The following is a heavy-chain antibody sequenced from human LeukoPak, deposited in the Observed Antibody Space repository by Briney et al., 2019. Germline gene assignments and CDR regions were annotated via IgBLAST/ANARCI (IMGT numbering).Heavy chain of an antibody. CDR1: GGSISSDSYY. Sequence: SETLSLTCTVSGGSISSDSYYWGWIRQPPGRGLEWIGSMYYSGSTYYNPSLKSRVTISVDTSKNQFSLKLSSVTAADTAVYYCARGGIHLNDYYGSGSYGGDFDYWGQGTLVTVSS. CDR3: ARGGIHLNDYYGSGSYGGDFDY. V-gene: IGHV4-39*07. J-gene: IGHJ4*02. D-gene: IGHD3-10*01. CDR2: MYYSGST.